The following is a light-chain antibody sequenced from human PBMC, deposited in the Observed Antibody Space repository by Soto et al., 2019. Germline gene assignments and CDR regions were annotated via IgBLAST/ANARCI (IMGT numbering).Light chain of an antibody. J-gene: IGLJ3*02. CDR2: EVS. CDR3: GSYTSNGTWL. Sequence: QSALTQPASVSGSPGQSITISCTGTSSDVGGYNYVSWYQHHPGKAPKLMIYEVSNRPSGVSNRFSGSKSGNTASLTISGLQAETEADYYCGSYTSNGTWLFAGGPSSPS. V-gene: IGLV2-14*01. CDR1: SSDVGGYNY.